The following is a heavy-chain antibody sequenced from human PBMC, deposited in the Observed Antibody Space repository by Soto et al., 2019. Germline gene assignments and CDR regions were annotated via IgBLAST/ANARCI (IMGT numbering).Heavy chain of an antibody. D-gene: IGHD3-3*01. J-gene: IGHJ4*02. CDR1: GGIFRRHP. V-gene: IGHV1-69*01. CDR3: AGPKTNDCDSDFYCGHQFDY. Sequence: QVQLVQSGAEVKKPGSSVKVSCETSGGIFRRHPIDWVRLAPGQGPEWIGGSVPISGTGIYAQKFQARVTITANETTNTSYMELSGLRFEDTAVYFCAGPKTNDCDSDFYCGHQFDYWGQGTPVTVSS. CDR2: SVPISGTG.